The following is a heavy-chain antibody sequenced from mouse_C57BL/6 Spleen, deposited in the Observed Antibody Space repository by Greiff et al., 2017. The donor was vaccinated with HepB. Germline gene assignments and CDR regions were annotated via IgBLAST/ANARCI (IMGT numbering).Heavy chain of an antibody. Sequence: EVQLQQSGPELVKPGASVKISCKASGYTFTDYYMNWVKQSHGKSLEWIGDINPNNGGTSYNQKFKGKATLTVDKSSSTAYMELRSLTSEDSAVYYGARDDSIVAYWGQGTLVSVSA. CDR2: INPNNGGT. D-gene: IGHD2-4*01. J-gene: IGHJ3*01. V-gene: IGHV1-26*01. CDR3: ARDDSIVAY. CDR1: GYTFTDYY.